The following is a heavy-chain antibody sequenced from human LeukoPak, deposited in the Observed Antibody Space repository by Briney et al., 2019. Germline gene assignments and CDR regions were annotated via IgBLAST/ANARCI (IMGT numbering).Heavy chain of an antibody. CDR3: ARGVQGFYYFDY. V-gene: IGHV3-7*01. Sequence: GGSLRLSCAASGFTFSSYWVSWVRQVPGKGLEWVANIKQDGSEKYYVDSVKGRFTISRDNAKKSLYLQMNSLRGEDTAVYYCARGVQGFYYFDYWGQGTLVTVSS. CDR2: IKQDGSEK. D-gene: IGHD3/OR15-3a*01. J-gene: IGHJ4*02. CDR1: GFTFSSYW.